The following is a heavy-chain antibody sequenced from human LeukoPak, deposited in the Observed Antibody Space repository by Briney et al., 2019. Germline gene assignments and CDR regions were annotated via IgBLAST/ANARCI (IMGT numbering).Heavy chain of an antibody. CDR1: GGSFSGYY. CDR3: ARTLPYYYYMDV. Sequence: SETLSLTCAVYGGSFSGYYWSWIRQPPGKGLEWIGEINHSGSTNYNPSLKSRVTISVDTSKNQFSLKLSSVTAADTAVYYCARTLPYYYYMDVWGKGTTVTVSS. CDR2: INHSGST. V-gene: IGHV4-34*01. J-gene: IGHJ6*03. D-gene: IGHD2/OR15-2a*01.